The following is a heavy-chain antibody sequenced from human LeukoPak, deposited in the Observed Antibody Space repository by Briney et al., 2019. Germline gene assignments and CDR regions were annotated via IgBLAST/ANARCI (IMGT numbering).Heavy chain of an antibody. CDR3: AREGMGATRLAAFDI. V-gene: IGHV7-4-1*02. J-gene: IGHJ3*02. CDR1: GYTFTSYA. Sequence: GASVKVSCKASGYTFTSYAMNWVRQAPGQGLEWMGWINTNTGNPTYAQDFTGRFVFSLDTSVSTAYLQISSLKAEDTAVYYCAREGMGATRLAAFDIWGQGTMVTVSS. CDR2: INTNTGNP. D-gene: IGHD1-26*01.